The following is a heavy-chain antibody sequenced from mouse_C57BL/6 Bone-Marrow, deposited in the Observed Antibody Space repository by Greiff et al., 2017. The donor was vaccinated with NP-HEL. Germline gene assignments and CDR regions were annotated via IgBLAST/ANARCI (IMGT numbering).Heavy chain of an antibody. J-gene: IGHJ2*01. D-gene: IGHD1-1*01. CDR1: GFSLSTSGMG. V-gene: IGHV8-12*01. CDR2: IYWGDDK. CDR3: ARRVYGSRDFDY. Sequence: QVTLKESGPGILQSSQTLSLTCSFSGFSLSTSGMGVSWIRQPSGQGLEWLAHIYWGDDKRYNPSLKIRPTISKDTSRNQVFLKITSVDTADTATYYCARRVYGSRDFDYWGQGTTLTVSS.